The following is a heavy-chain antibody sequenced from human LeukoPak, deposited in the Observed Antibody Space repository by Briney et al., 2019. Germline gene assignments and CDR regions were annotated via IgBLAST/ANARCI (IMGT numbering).Heavy chain of an antibody. CDR2: IYYSGST. D-gene: IGHD2-21*02. CDR3: ARLVVTATYDAFDI. J-gene: IGHJ3*02. CDR1: GGSISSYY. V-gene: IGHV4-59*01. Sequence: PSETLSLTCTVSGGSISSYYCSWIRQPPGKGLEWIGYIYYSGSTNYNPSLKSRVTISIDAPKKQFSLKLSSVTAADTAVYYCARLVVTATYDAFDIWGQGTMVTVSS.